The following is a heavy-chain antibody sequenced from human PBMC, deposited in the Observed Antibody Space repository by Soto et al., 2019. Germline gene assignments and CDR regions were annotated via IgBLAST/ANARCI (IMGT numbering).Heavy chain of an antibody. D-gene: IGHD6-13*01. V-gene: IGHV1-8*01. CDR2: MNPNSGNT. CDR1: GYTFTSYD. CDR3: ARAYSSSWYVRRNYYYGMDV. J-gene: IGHJ6*02. Sequence: GASVKVSCKASGYTFTSYDINWVRQATGQGLEWMGWMNPNSGNTGYAQKFQGRVTMTRNTSISTAYMELSSLRSEDTAVYYCARAYSSSWYVRRNYYYGMDVWGQGTTVTVSS.